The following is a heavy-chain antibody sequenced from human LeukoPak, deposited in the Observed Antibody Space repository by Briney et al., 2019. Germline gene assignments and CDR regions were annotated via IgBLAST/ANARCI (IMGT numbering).Heavy chain of an antibody. CDR3: VRAYTTSGTYSEP. V-gene: IGHV3-23*01. J-gene: IGHJ4*02. CDR1: GFTFSTYA. D-gene: IGHD1-26*01. Sequence: PGGSLRLSCTASGFTFSTYAMGWTRQAPGKGLEWVSGIGSNGVNADSAKGRFTISRDNSENTVYLQMNSLRAEDTALYYCVRAYTTSGTYSEPWGQGTLVTVSS. CDR2: IGSNGV.